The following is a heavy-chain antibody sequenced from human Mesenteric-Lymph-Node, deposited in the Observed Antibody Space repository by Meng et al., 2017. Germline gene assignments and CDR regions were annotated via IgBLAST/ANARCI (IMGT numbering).Heavy chain of an antibody. V-gene: IGHV4-34*01. CDR1: GGAFSGYD. D-gene: IGHD3-22*01. CDR3: ARDPRNYDSSGYHFDY. Sequence: QGQRQQVGRRIWQTAETLYNTCAVNGGAFSGYDRSWIRQPPGKGLAVIWEINHNGSTNYIPSPKSRVNISVDTSKNQFSLKLSSVTAADTAVYYCARDPRNYDSSGYHFDYRGKGTLVTVSS. CDR2: INHNGST. J-gene: IGHJ4*02.